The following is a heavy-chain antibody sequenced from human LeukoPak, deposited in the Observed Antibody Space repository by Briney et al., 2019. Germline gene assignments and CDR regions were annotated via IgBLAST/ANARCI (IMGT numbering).Heavy chain of an antibody. D-gene: IGHD3-10*01. CDR3: AREGYYGAFDV. CDR1: GFTFSDYS. J-gene: IGHJ3*01. Sequence: GGSLRLSCAASGFTFSDYSMNWVRQAPGKGLEWVSYIGANSAIYYADSVKGRFTISRDNAKNSLSLQMISLRDDDTAVYYCAREGYYGAFDVWGQGTMVTVSS. CDR2: IGANSAI. V-gene: IGHV3-48*02.